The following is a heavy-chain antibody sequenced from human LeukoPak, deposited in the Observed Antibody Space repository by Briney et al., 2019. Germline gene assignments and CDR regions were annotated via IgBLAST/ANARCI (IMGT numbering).Heavy chain of an antibody. D-gene: IGHD2-2*01. CDR1: GFTFSSYG. J-gene: IGHJ6*02. V-gene: IGHV3-30*18. CDR2: ISYDGSNK. Sequence: PGGSLRLSCAASGFTFSSYGMHWVRQAPGKGLEWVAVISYDGSNKYYADSVKGRFTIPRDNSKNTLYPQMNSLRAEDTAVYYCAKDQVDIVVVPAAVDTYYYYGMDVWGQGTTVTVSS. CDR3: AKDQVDIVVVPAAVDTYYYYGMDV.